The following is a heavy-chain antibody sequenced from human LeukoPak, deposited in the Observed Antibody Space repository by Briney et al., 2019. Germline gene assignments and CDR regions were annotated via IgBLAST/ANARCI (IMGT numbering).Heavy chain of an antibody. CDR1: GGSISSSNW. D-gene: IGHD3-22*01. J-gene: IGHJ6*03. V-gene: IGHV4-4*02. CDR3: ARATTEYYDSSGYDPYYYYYYMDV. Sequence: SETLSLTCAVSGGSISSSNWWSWVRQPPGKGLEWIGEIYHSGSTNYNPSLKSRVTISVDTSKNQFSLKLSSVTAADTAVYYCARATTEYYDSSGYDPYYYYYYMDVWGKGTTVTVSS. CDR2: IYHSGST.